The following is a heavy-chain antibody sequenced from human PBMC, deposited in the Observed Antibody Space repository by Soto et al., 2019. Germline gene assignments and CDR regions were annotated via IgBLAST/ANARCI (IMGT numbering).Heavy chain of an antibody. J-gene: IGHJ4*02. CDR1: GDSINSGNYF. CDR3: ASHAPAHYSYTWILDC. V-gene: IGHV4-30-4*01. D-gene: IGHD4-4*01. Sequence: SETLSLTCTVSGDSINSGNYFWSWIRQPPGKGLEWIGSIYYSGSTDYSPSLKSRISISADASKNQFSLRMSSVTAADTAMYYCASHAPAHYSYTWILDCWGQGTLVTVSS. CDR2: IYYSGST.